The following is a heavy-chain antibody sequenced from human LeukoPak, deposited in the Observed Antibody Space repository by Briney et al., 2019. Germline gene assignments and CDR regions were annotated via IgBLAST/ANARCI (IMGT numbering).Heavy chain of an antibody. CDR2: IYPADSDT. Sequence: GESLKISCQGAGYIFKNHWIGWVRQMPGRGLEWMGIIYPADSDTRYSPSFQGQVTISADKSINTAYLQWSSLEASDSAMYYCARPGYSSSLEYWGQGTLVTVSS. CDR1: GYIFKNHW. J-gene: IGHJ4*02. CDR3: ARPGYSSSLEY. D-gene: IGHD6-13*01. V-gene: IGHV5-51*01.